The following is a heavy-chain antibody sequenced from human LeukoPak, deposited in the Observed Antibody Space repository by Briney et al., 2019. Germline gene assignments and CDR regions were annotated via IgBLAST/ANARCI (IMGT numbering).Heavy chain of an antibody. CDR3: ARDQMAAAAALDY. D-gene: IGHD6-13*01. V-gene: IGHV3-21*01. CDR2: ISSSSSYI. Sequence: GGSLRLSCTTSGFIFSNFGMTWVRQAPGKGLEWVSSISSSSSYIYYADSVKGRFTISRDNAKNSLYLQMNSLRAEDTAVYYCARDQMAAAAALDYWGQGTLVTVSS. CDR1: GFIFSNFG. J-gene: IGHJ4*02.